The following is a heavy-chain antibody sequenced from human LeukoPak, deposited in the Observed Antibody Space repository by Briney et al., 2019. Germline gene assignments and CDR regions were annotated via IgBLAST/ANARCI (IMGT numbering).Heavy chain of an antibody. CDR3: ARVGGRYSYGYYYYMDV. D-gene: IGHD5-18*01. Sequence: ASVKVSCKASGYTFTGYYMHWVRQAPGQGLEWMGRINPNSGGTNYAQKFQGRVTMTRDTSLSTAYMELSRLRSDDTAVYYCARVGGRYSYGYYYYMDVWGKGTTVTVSS. V-gene: IGHV1-2*06. CDR1: GYTFTGYY. J-gene: IGHJ6*03. CDR2: INPNSGGT.